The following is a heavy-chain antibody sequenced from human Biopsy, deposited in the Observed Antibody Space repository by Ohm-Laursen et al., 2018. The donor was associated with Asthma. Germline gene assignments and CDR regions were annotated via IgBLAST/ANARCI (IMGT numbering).Heavy chain of an antibody. Sequence: SLTCTVSGGSIGIYYWGWIRQPPGKGLEYIGYTHYSGTTNTDPSLTGRVTMSVDTSKNQFSLKVTSVTAADTAVYFCARVRGAFYESSVKNAFDVWGQGTMVTVSS. D-gene: IGHD3-22*01. CDR1: GGSIGIYY. V-gene: IGHV4-59*01. CDR2: THYSGTT. J-gene: IGHJ3*01. CDR3: ARVRGAFYESSVKNAFDV.